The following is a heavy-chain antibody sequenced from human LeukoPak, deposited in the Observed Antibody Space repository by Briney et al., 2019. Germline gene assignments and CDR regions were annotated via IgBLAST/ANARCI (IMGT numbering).Heavy chain of an antibody. CDR3: ARGPAGWARPNAFDI. V-gene: IGHV3-7*04. J-gene: IGHJ3*02. CDR1: GFTFSSYW. CDR2: IKQDGSEK. Sequence: GGSLRLSCAASGFTFSSYWMSWVRQAPGKGLEWVANIKQDGSEKYYVDSVKGRFTISRDNAKNSLYLQMNSLRAEDTAVYCCARGPAGWARPNAFDIWGQGTMVTVSS. D-gene: IGHD3-16*01.